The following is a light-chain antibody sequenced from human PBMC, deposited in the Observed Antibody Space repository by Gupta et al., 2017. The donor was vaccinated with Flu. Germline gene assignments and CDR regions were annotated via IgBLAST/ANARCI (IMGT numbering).Light chain of an antibody. V-gene: IGLV2-8*01. CDR1: SSDVGRQNS. CDR3: SSHGGNDNVV. J-gene: IGLJ2*01. CDR2: DVS. Sequence: QSALPQPPSAPASPGQSASISCTGTSSDVGRQNSVSCHQQHPGQATNLMIYDVSKRPAGVPDLFACSKAANTASLTVAVLQAEEEAYYCGSSHGGNDNVVFGGGTKVTVL.